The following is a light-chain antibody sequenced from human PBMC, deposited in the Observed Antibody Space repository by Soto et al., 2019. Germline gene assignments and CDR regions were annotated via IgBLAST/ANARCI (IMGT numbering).Light chain of an antibody. Sequence: QLVLTQSPSASASLGASVKLTCTLSSGHSSYAIAWHQQQPQKGPRYLMKLNSDGSPSKGDGIPDRFSGSSSGADRYLIISSLQSEDEADYYCQTWGTGIHVFGTGTKLTVL. V-gene: IGLV4-69*01. J-gene: IGLJ1*01. CDR3: QTWGTGIHV. CDR1: SGHSSYA. CDR2: LNSDGSP.